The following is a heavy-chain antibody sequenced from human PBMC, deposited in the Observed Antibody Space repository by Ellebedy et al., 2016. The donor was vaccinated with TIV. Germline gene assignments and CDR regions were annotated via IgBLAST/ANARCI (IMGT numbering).Heavy chain of an antibody. D-gene: IGHD1-26*01. Sequence: GGSLRLXXAASGFTFSSHWMHWVRQAPGKGLVWVSRINTDGSTTNYADSVKGRFAISRDNAKSSVYLQMNGLRADDTAVYYCARALLSGSPAFDSWGQGTLVTVSS. J-gene: IGHJ4*02. CDR3: ARALLSGSPAFDS. CDR1: GFTFSSHW. V-gene: IGHV3-74*01. CDR2: INTDGSTT.